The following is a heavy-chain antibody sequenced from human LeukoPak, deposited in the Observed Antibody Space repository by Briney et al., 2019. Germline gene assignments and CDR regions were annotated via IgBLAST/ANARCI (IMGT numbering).Heavy chain of an antibody. V-gene: IGHV4-61*01. CDR3: ARYYDSSGYWSTPHFDS. CDR2: IQYSGST. D-gene: IGHD3-22*01. Sequence: SETLSLTCTVSGDSVSGISFYWSWIRQPPGKGLQYIGYIQYSGSTNYNPSLKSRVTISVDTSKSQFSLKLSSVTAADTAVYYCARYYDSSGYWSTPHFDSWGQGTLVTVSS. J-gene: IGHJ4*02. CDR1: GDSVSGISFY.